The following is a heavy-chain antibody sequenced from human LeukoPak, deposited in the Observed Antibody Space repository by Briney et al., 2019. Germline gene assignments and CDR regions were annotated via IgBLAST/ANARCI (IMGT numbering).Heavy chain of an antibody. CDR3: ARGGSSSGYYYFMDV. D-gene: IGHD6-6*01. CDR1: GGSISSGSYY. J-gene: IGHJ6*03. CDR2: IYTSGST. Sequence: PSETLSLTCTVSGGSISSGSYYWRWLRQPAGKGLEWIGRIYTSGSTNYNPSLKSRVTISVDTSKNQFSLKLSSVTAADTAVYYCARGGSSSGYYYFMDVWGKGTTVTVSS. V-gene: IGHV4-61*02.